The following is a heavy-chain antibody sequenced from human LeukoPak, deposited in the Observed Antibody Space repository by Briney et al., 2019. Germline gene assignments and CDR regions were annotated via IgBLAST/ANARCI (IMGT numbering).Heavy chain of an antibody. J-gene: IGHJ4*02. CDR2: ISSSSSFI. V-gene: IGHV3-21*06. Sequence: PGGSLRLSCVASEFTFSNTWMNWVRQAPGKGLEWVSSISSSSSFIYYADSVKGRFTISRDNAQNTLYLHMNSLRAEDTAVYFCARDRAAAGTLRGRLDYWGQGTLVTVSS. D-gene: IGHD6-13*01. CDR1: EFTFSNTW. CDR3: ARDRAAAGTLRGRLDY.